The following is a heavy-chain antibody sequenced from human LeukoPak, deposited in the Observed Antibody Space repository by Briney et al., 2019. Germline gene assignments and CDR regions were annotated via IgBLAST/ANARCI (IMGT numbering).Heavy chain of an antibody. J-gene: IGHJ4*02. CDR1: GYSISSGYY. V-gene: IGHV4-38-2*01. D-gene: IGHD4-23*01. Sequence: SETLPLTCAVSGYSISSGYYWGWIRQPPGKGLEWIGSIYHSGSTYYNPSLKSRVTISVDTSKNQFSLKLSSVTAADTAVYYCAVSRELMVVTPGVFDYWGQGTLVTVSS. CDR2: IYHSGST. CDR3: AVSRELMVVTPGVFDY.